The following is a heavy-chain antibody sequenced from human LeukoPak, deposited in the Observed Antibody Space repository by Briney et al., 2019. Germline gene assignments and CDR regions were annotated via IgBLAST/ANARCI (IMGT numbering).Heavy chain of an antibody. V-gene: IGHV1-69*06. CDR3: ARMYYDILTAEAYYYYYMDV. Sequence: SVKVSCKASGGTFTSYAISWVRQAPGQGLEWMGGIIPIFGTANYAQKFQGRVTITADKSTSTAYMELSSLRSEDTAVYYCARMYYDILTAEAYYYYYMDVWGKGTTATVSS. J-gene: IGHJ6*03. CDR2: IIPIFGTA. CDR1: GGTFTSYA. D-gene: IGHD3-9*01.